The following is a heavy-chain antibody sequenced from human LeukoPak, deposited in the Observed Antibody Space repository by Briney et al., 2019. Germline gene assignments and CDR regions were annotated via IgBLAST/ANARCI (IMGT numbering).Heavy chain of an antibody. CDR1: GGSISSSNW. V-gene: IGHV4-4*02. J-gene: IGHJ3*02. CDR2: IYHSGST. D-gene: IGHD3-22*01. CDR3: ARGKYYYDSSGYYFPDAFDI. Sequence: SETLSLTCAVSGGSISSSNWWSWVRQPPGKGLEWIGEIYHSGSTNYNPSLKSRVTISVDKSKNQFSLKLSSVTAADTAVYYCARGKYYYDSSGYYFPDAFDIWGQGTMVTVSS.